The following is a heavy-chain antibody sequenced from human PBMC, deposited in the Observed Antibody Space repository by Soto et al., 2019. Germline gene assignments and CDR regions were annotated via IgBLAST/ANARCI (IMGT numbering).Heavy chain of an antibody. D-gene: IGHD3-22*01. J-gene: IGHJ4*02. CDR2: IYYSGST. CDR1: GGSISSYY. CDR3: ARITHDYYDSSGYYHDVVLFDY. Sequence: SSETLSLTCTVSGGSISSYYWSWIRQPPGKGLEWIGYIYYSGSTNYNPSLKSRVTISVDTSKNQFSLKLSSVTAADTAVYYCARITHDYYDSSGYYHDVVLFDYWGQGTLVTVSS. V-gene: IGHV4-59*01.